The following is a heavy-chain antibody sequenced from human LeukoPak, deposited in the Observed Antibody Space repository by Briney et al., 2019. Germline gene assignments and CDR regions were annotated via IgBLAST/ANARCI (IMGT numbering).Heavy chain of an antibody. Sequence: SETLSLTCTVSGGSISSYYWSWIRQPPGKGLEWIGYIYYSGSTSYNPSLKSRVTISIDTSENQFSLKLSSVTAADTAVYYCARHGYSGYGPLTWGQGTLVTVSS. V-gene: IGHV4-59*08. J-gene: IGHJ4*02. CDR2: IYYSGST. D-gene: IGHD5-12*01. CDR1: GGSISSYY. CDR3: ARHGYSGYGPLT.